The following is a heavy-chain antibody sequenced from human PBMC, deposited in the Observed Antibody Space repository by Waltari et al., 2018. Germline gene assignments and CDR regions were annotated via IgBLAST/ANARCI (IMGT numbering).Heavy chain of an antibody. CDR2: IYYNGNT. CDR1: GGAITTTNYY. D-gene: IGHD3-9*01. CDR3: ASLLTGD. V-gene: IGHV4-39*01. Sequence: QLQVQESGPGLVKPSETLSLTFTVSGGAITTTNYYWGWIRQPPGKGLEWIGSIYYNGNTYYNPSLKSRVTISADTSKNQFSLNLNSVTAADTAVYYCASLLTGDWGQGVLVTVSS. J-gene: IGHJ4*02.